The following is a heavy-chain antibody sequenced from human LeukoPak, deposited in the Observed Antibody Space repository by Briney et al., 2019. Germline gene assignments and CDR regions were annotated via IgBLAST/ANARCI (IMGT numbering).Heavy chain of an antibody. J-gene: IGHJ4*02. D-gene: IGHD6-19*01. CDR1: GFTFIDYD. Sequence: GGSLRLSCAAPGFTFIDYDLHWVRQVIGKGLEWVSAIGIRGDTHYSGSVKGRFTISRENAESSLYLQMNSLRAEDTAVYYCARGGIQVSGIDEFDYWGQGTLVTVSS. CDR3: ARGGIQVSGIDEFDY. V-gene: IGHV3-13*01. CDR2: IGIRGDT.